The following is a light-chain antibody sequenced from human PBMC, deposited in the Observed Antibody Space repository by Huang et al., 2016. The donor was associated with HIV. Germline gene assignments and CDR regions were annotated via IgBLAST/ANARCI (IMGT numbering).Light chain of an antibody. Sequence: IVLTQSPGTLSLSPGERATLSCRASQSVRSSYLAWYQQKPGQTPRRLIYGAYNRAGGIPNRFSGSQSGTDFTLASSSLEPEDVGVYYCQQYGSSPRTFGQGTKLEIK. CDR1: QSVRSSY. CDR2: GAY. J-gene: IGKJ2*01. CDR3: QQYGSSPRT. V-gene: IGKV3-20*01.